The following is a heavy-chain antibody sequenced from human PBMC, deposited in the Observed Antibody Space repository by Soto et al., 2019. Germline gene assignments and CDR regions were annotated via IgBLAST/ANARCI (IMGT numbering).Heavy chain of an antibody. J-gene: IGHJ4*02. V-gene: IGHV3-7*01. CDR1: GFTFSSYW. Sequence: GGSLRLSCAASGFTFSSYWMSWVRQAPGKGLEWVANIKQDGSEKYYVDSVKGRFTISRDNAKNSLYLQMNSLRAEDTAVYYCARGVGSGIAAAGFNPFDYWGQGTLVTVSS. CDR2: IKQDGSEK. CDR3: ARGVGSGIAAAGFNPFDY. D-gene: IGHD6-13*01.